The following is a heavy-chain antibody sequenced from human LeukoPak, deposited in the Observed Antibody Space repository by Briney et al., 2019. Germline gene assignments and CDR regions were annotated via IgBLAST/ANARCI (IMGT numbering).Heavy chain of an antibody. V-gene: IGHV3-23*01. Sequence: GGSLRLSCAASGFTLSSYAMSWVRQAPGKGLQWVSGISGSGGSTYYADSVKGRFTISRDNSKNTLYLQMNSLRAEDTAVYYCARSDTAMVMEVDPWGQGTLVTVSS. J-gene: IGHJ5*02. D-gene: IGHD5-18*01. CDR1: GFTLSSYA. CDR2: ISGSGGST. CDR3: ARSDTAMVMEVDP.